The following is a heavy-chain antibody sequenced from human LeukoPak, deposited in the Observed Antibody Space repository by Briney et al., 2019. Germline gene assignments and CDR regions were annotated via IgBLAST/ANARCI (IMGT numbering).Heavy chain of an antibody. D-gene: IGHD4-17*01. CDR2: IIPIFGTA. V-gene: IGHV1-69*05. Sequence: SVKVSCKASGYTFTSYDINWVRQAPGQGLEWMGGIIPIFGTANYAQKFQGRVTITTDESTSTAYMELSSLRSEDTAVYYCARAGDYGDYVAYFDYWGQGTLVTVSS. J-gene: IGHJ4*02. CDR3: ARAGDYGDYVAYFDY. CDR1: GYTFTSYD.